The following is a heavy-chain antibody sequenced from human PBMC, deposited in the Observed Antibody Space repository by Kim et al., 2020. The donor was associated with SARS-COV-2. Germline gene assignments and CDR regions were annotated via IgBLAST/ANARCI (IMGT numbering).Heavy chain of an antibody. CDR1: GGSISSYY. Sequence: SETLSLTCTVSGGSISSYYWSWIRQPPGKGLEWIGYIYYSGSTNYNPSLESRVTISVDTSKNQFSLKLSSVTAADTAVYYCARDGRDYSPDYYYGMDVWGQGTTVTVSS. D-gene: IGHD4-4*01. CDR3: ARDGRDYSPDYYYGMDV. J-gene: IGHJ6*02. CDR2: IYYSGST. V-gene: IGHV4-59*13.